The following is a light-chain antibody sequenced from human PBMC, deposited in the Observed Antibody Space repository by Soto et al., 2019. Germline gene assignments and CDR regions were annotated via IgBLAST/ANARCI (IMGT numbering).Light chain of an antibody. CDR2: DAS. J-gene: IGKJ4*01. V-gene: IGKV1-33*01. CDR3: QQYKYPPLT. Sequence: DIQMTQSPSSLAASVGDRVTITCQASQDITNSLNWYQQKPGKAPKLLIYDASTLETGVPSRFSGSQSGTDFTFTISSLQPEDIAAYYCQQYKYPPLTFGGGTKVEIK. CDR1: QDITNS.